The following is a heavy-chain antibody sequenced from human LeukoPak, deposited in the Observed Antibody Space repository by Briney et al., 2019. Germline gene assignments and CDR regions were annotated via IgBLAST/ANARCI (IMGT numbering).Heavy chain of an antibody. CDR2: IWNSGST. D-gene: IGHD6-6*01. Sequence: SETLSLTCSVSGDSISSRTYYWTWVRQHPEKGLEWIGYIWNSGSTNYNPSLKSRVTMSVDTSKNQFSLKLSSVTAADTAVYYCARDIAARQWDYYYYYMDVWGKGTTVTVSS. J-gene: IGHJ6*03. CDR1: GDSISSRTYY. CDR3: ARDIAARQWDYYYYYMDV. V-gene: IGHV4-61*01.